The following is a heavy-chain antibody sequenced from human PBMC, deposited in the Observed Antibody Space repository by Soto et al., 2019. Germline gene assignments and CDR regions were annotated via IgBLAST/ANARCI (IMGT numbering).Heavy chain of an antibody. V-gene: IGHV1-3*01. J-gene: IGHJ4*02. CDR3: ARHDSSGYYYAYFDY. CDR1: GYTFTSYA. D-gene: IGHD3-22*01. CDR2: INAGNGNT. Sequence: GASVKVSCKASGYTFTSYARHWVRQAPGQRLEWMGWINAGNGNTKYSQKFQGRVTITRDTSASTAYMELSSLRSEDTAVYYCARHDSSGYYYAYFDYWGQGTLVTVSS.